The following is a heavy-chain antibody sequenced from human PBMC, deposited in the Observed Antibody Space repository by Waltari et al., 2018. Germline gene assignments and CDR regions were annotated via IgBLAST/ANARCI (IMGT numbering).Heavy chain of an antibody. CDR2: IDPSDSYT. D-gene: IGHD2-2*01. V-gene: IGHV5-10-1*01. Sequence: EEQLVQSGAEVKKPGESLTISCKGSGYTFTNYWITWVRQMPGKGLEWMGRIDPSDSYTNYSPSFQGHVTISTDWCTSTAYLQWSSLTASDTAIYYCARTSVQDQYFMDVWGKGTTVTVSS. CDR1: GYTFTNYW. J-gene: IGHJ6*03. CDR3: ARTSVQDQYFMDV.